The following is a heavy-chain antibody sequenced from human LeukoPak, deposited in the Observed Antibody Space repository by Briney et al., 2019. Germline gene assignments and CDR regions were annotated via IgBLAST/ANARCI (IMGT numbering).Heavy chain of an antibody. CDR1: GYTFTSYG. Sequence: ASVKVSCKASGYTFTSYGISWVRQAPGQGLEGMGWISAYNGNTNYAQKLQGRVTMTTDTSTSTAYMELRSLRSDDTAVYYCARGGYYDFWSGPDPGGFITGYYGMDVWGQGTTVTVSS. D-gene: IGHD3-3*01. J-gene: IGHJ6*02. CDR2: ISAYNGNT. V-gene: IGHV1-18*01. CDR3: ARGGYYDFWSGPDPGGFITGYYGMDV.